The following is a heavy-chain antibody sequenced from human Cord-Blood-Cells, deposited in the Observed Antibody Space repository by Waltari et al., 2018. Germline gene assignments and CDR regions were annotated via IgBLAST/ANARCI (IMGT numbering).Heavy chain of an antibody. Sequence: QVQLQESGPGLVKPSQTLSLTCTVSGGSISSGGYYWSWIRQHPGKGLEWIGYIYYSGSTYYNPSLKSQVTISVDTSKNQFSLKLSSVTAADTAVYYCARLDDSSGYYFDYWGQGTLVTVSS. V-gene: IGHV4-31*01. CDR2: IYYSGST. D-gene: IGHD3-22*01. CDR1: GGSISSGGYY. CDR3: ARLDDSSGYYFDY. J-gene: IGHJ4*02.